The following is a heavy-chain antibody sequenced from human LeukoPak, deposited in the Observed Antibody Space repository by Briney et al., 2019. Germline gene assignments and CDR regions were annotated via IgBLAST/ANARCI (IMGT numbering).Heavy chain of an antibody. CDR2: ISSRGSTI. CDR1: GFTFSDYY. V-gene: IGHV3-11*01. CDR3: AKLAVAGTGFDY. D-gene: IGHD6-19*01. J-gene: IGHJ4*02. Sequence: GGSLRLSCAASGFTFSDYYMSWIRQAPGKGLEWVSYISSRGSTIYYADSVKGRFTISRDNAKNSLYLQMNSLRAEDTALYYCAKLAVAGTGFDYWGQGTLVTVSS.